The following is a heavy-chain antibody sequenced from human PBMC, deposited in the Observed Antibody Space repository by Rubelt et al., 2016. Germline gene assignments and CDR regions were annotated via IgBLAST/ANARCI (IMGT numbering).Heavy chain of an antibody. CDR1: GGSIRRSRYS. J-gene: IGHJ4*02. CDR2: IFYSGRP. D-gene: IGHD6-13*01. V-gene: IGHV4-39*01. CDR3: ARHTSAPGKNFPRWVDF. Sequence: QLPLQESGPGLVKTSETLSLTCHVSGGSIRRSRYSWGWIRQPPGTGLEWIGSIFYSGRPYYNPSLSNRDTMSADTAKNQYSLGLSSGTAADTAFYFCARHTSAPGKNFPRWVDFWGQGTLVTVSS.